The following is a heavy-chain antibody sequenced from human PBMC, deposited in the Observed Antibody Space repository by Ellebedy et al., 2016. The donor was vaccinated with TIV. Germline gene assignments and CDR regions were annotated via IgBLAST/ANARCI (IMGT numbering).Heavy chain of an antibody. J-gene: IGHJ5*02. D-gene: IGHD3-3*01. V-gene: IGHV1-69*06. CDR3: ARDREYYDVETGHRNWFDP. Sequence: SVKVSCXASGGIFRSYAISWVRQAPGQGLEWMGGIIPMFGTSRRAQRFQGRATISADKSTNTAYMELKDLRPDDTAVYYCARDREYYDVETGHRNWFDPWGQGTLVTVSS. CDR1: GGIFRSYA. CDR2: IIPMFGTS.